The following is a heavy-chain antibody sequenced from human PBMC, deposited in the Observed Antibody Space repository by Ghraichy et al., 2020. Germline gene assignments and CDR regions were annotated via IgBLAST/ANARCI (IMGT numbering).Heavy chain of an antibody. CDR3: ARDFYGDYNNWFDP. V-gene: IGHV6-1*01. CDR2: TYYRSKWYN. J-gene: IGHJ5*02. D-gene: IGHD4-17*01. Sequence: SETLSLTCAIFGDSVSSNSAAWNWIRQSPSRGLEWLGRTYYRSKWYNDYAVSVRSRIDINPDTSRNQFSLQLNSVTPEDTAVYYCARDFYGDYNNWFDPWGQGTLVTVSS. CDR1: GDSVSSNSAA.